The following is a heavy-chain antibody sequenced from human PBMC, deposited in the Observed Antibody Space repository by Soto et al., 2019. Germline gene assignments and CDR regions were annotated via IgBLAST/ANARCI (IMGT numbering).Heavy chain of an antibody. D-gene: IGHD6-13*01. V-gene: IGHV1-3*01. CDR3: ARFNAAGTSNYYYYYGMDV. CDR1: GYTFTSYA. J-gene: IGHJ6*02. Sequence: GASVKVSCKASGYTFTSYAMHWVRQAPGQRLEWMGWINAGNGNTKYSQKFQGRVTITRDTSASTAYMELSSLRSEDTAVYYCARFNAAGTSNYYYYYGMDVWGQGTTVTVSS. CDR2: INAGNGNT.